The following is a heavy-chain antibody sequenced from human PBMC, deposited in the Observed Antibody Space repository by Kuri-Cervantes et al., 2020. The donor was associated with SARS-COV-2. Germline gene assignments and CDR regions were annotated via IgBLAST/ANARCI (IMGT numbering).Heavy chain of an antibody. V-gene: IGHV4-59*01. CDR3: ARVVDRGNNYIFDWFDP. D-gene: IGHD5-24*01. CDR2: VYYTGST. CDR1: GGSITSSY. J-gene: IGHJ5*02. Sequence: SETLSLTCSVSGGSITSSYRSWLRQPPGKGLEWIGYVYYTGSTNYNPSLKSRVSITIDTSKRQSSLKLTSVTAADTAVYYCARVVDRGNNYIFDWFDPWGQGTLVTVSS.